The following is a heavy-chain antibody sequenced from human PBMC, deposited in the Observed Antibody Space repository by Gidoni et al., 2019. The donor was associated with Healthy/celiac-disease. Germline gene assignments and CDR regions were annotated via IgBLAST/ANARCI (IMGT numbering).Heavy chain of an antibody. Sequence: QVQLVQSGAEVKKPGSSVKVPCKASGGTFSSYAISWVRQAPGQGLEWMGGIIPIFVTANYAQKFQGRVPITADESTSTAYMELSSLRSEDTAVYYCARDKGEMAILRVFDYWGQGTLVTVSS. CDR1: GGTFSSYA. D-gene: IGHD2-21*01. J-gene: IGHJ4*02. V-gene: IGHV1-69*01. CDR3: ARDKGEMAILRVFDY. CDR2: IIPIFVTA.